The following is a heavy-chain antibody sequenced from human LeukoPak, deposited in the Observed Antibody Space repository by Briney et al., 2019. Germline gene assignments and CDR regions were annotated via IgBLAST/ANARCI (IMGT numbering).Heavy chain of an antibody. D-gene: IGHD2/OR15-2a*01. CDR3: ARDSIRGLLYDY. CDR1: GGSISSYY. J-gene: IGHJ4*02. Sequence: SETLSLTCTVSGGSISSYYWSWIRQPAGKGLEWIGRIYTSGSTNYNPSLKSRATMSVDTSKNQFSLKLSSVTAADTAVYYCARDSIRGLLYDYWGQGTLVTVSS. V-gene: IGHV4-4*07. CDR2: IYTSGST.